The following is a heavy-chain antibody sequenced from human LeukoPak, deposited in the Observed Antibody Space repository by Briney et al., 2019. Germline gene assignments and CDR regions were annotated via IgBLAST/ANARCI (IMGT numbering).Heavy chain of an antibody. D-gene: IGHD3-16*01. CDR3: ARETSQKGAHYMDV. J-gene: IGHJ6*03. CDR1: GGSISSSNW. CDR2: IYYSGST. V-gene: IGHV4-4*02. Sequence: SGTLSLTCAVSGGSISSSNWWSWVRQPPGKGLEWIGYIYYSGSTNYKSSLKSRVTISVDTSKNQFSLKLSSVTAADTAVYYCARETSQKGAHYMDVWGKGTTVTISS.